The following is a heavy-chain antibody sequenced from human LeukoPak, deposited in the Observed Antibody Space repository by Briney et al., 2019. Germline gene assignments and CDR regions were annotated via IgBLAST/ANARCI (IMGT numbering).Heavy chain of an antibody. J-gene: IGHJ4*02. D-gene: IGHD3-9*01. CDR1: VFTFSSYS. V-gene: IGHV3-23*01. CDR3: AKFPGDYDILTGYPYYFDY. Sequence: TGGSLRLSCAASVFTFSSYSMSWVRQAPRKGQEWVSAISGSGGSTYYADSVKGRFTISRDNSKNTLYLQMNSLRAEDTAVYYCAKFPGDYDILTGYPYYFDYWGQGTLVTVSS. CDR2: ISGSGGST.